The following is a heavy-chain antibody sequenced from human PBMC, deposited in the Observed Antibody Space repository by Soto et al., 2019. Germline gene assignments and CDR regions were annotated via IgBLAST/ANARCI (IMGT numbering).Heavy chain of an antibody. Sequence: QVRLLQSGADVKKPGASVKVSCKVSGDSVTELYMHWVRQATGKGLEWMGGFDPEEGERIYAQNFQGRVVMTEDASTNTAYLELRRLRSEDTAVYYCTTVNVWAQPYFDDWGQGTLVTVSS. V-gene: IGHV1-24*01. CDR1: GDSVTELY. J-gene: IGHJ4*02. CDR3: TTVNVWAQPYFDD. D-gene: IGHD1-26*01. CDR2: FDPEEGER.